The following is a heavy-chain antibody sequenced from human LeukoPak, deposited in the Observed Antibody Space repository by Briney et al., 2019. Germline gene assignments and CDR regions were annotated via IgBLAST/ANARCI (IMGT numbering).Heavy chain of an antibody. D-gene: IGHD5-12*01. CDR1: GYTFFSYG. V-gene: IGHV1-18*01. Sequence: ASVKVSCKASGYTFFSYGITWVRQAPGQGLEWMGWISAYNANTNYARELQGRVTMTRNTSISTAYMELSSLGSEDTAVYYCARRKIHSGYDWVFDYWGQGTLVTVSS. J-gene: IGHJ4*02. CDR3: ARRKIHSGYDWVFDY. CDR2: ISAYNANT.